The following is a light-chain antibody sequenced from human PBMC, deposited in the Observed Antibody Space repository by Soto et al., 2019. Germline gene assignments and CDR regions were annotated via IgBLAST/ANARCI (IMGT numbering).Light chain of an antibody. CDR1: QRIGSW. CDR3: QHYYTYPYM. CDR2: DAS. Sequence: DIQMTQSPSTLSASVGDRVSITCRAGQRIGSWLTWYQQKPGKVPKLLIYDASHLTSGVPSRFSGSGSGTEFTLSISSLQPDDFATYYCQHYYTYPYMFGQGTKV. V-gene: IGKV1-5*01. J-gene: IGKJ1*01.